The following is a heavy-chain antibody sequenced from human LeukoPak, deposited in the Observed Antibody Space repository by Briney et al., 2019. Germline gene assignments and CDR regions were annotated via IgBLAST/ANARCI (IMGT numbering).Heavy chain of an antibody. J-gene: IGHJ6*02. CDR3: ARSGFTWIQHPYAMDV. V-gene: IGHV3-48*04. Sequence: GGSLRLSCAASGFSFTDYHMNWVRQAPGKGLEWVSYISSSSSTIFYADSVKGRFTISGDNAKNSLYLQMNSLRAEDTAVYYCARSGFTWIQHPYAMDVWGPGTTVTVSS. CDR2: ISSSSSTI. CDR1: GFSFTDYH. D-gene: IGHD5-18*01.